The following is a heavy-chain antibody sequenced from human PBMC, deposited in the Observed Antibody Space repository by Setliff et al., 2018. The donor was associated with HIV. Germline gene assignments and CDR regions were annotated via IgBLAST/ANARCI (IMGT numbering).Heavy chain of an antibody. Sequence: PGGSLRLSCAASGFTFSNAWMNWVRQAPGKGLEWIGRIKNKAAGETTEYAAPVKNRFIISRDDSKNMLYLQMNSLKTEDTALYYCATDNCGGDCYLNYWGLGTLVTVSS. CDR2: IKNKAAGETT. CDR1: GFTFSNAW. J-gene: IGHJ4*02. D-gene: IGHD2-21*02. V-gene: IGHV3-15*01. CDR3: ATDNCGGDCYLNY.